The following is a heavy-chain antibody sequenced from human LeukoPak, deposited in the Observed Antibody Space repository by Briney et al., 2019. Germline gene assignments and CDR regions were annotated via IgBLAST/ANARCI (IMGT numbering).Heavy chain of an antibody. Sequence: SETLSLTCTVSGGSISSSSYYWGWIRQPPGKGLEWIGSIYCSGSTYYNPSPKSRVTISAATSKNQFSLKLNSVAAADTAVYYCARHDVDILTGYYSYWGQGTLLAVSS. CDR2: IYCSGST. CDR3: ARHDVDILTGYYSY. CDR1: GGSISSSSYY. V-gene: IGHV4-39*01. D-gene: IGHD3-9*01. J-gene: IGHJ4*02.